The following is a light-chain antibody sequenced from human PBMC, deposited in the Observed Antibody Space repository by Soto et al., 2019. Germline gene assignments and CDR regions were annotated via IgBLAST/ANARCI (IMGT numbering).Light chain of an antibody. Sequence: QSALTQPASVSGSPGQSITISCTGTSSDVGTYDLVSWFQQRPGKPPQPMIYEVAQRPSGVSNRFSGSKSGNTASLTISGLQAEDEADYYCCSYAGHESQIYVFGTGTKLTVL. CDR3: CSYAGHESQIYV. V-gene: IGLV2-23*02. J-gene: IGLJ1*01. CDR1: SSDVGTYDL. CDR2: EVA.